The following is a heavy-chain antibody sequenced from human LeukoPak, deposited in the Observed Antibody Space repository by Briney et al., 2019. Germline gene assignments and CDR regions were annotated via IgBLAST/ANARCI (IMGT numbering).Heavy chain of an antibody. V-gene: IGHV3-48*03. Sequence: GGSLRLSCAASGFTFSSYEMIWVRQAPGKGLERLSYISSSGRTIFYADSVKGRFTVSRDNAKNSLYLQMNSLRAEDTAVYYCVRRYCSSSSCTLDSWGQGTLVTVSS. CDR2: ISSSGRTI. J-gene: IGHJ4*02. D-gene: IGHD2-15*01. CDR1: GFTFSSYE. CDR3: VRRYCSSSSCTLDS.